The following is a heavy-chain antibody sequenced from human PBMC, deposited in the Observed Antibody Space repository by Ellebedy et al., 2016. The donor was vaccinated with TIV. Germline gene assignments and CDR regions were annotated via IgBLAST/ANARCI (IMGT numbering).Heavy chain of an antibody. V-gene: IGHV5-51*01. J-gene: IGHJ6*02. CDR1: GYSFTSYW. Sequence: GESLKISXKGSGYSFTSYWIGWVRQMPGKGLEWMGIIYPGDSDTRYSPSFQGHVTISADKSISTAYLQWSSLKASDTAMYYCASLGDILTGYYDPRRDYYGMDVWGQGTTVTVSS. CDR3: ASLGDILTGYYDPRRDYYGMDV. D-gene: IGHD3-9*01. CDR2: IYPGDSDT.